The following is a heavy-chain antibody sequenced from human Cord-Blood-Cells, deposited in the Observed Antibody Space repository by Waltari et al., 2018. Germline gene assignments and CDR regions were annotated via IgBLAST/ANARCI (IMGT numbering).Heavy chain of an antibody. Sequence: QVQLVESGGGVAQPGRSLRLSCAASGFTFSSYVMHWVRQAPGKGLEWVAVISYDGSNKYYADSVKGRFTTSRDNSKNTLYLQMNSLRAEDTAVYYCARGTRAFDIWGQGTMVTVSS. V-gene: IGHV3-30-3*01. CDR3: ARGTRAFDI. CDR1: GFTFSSYV. CDR2: ISYDGSNK. J-gene: IGHJ3*02.